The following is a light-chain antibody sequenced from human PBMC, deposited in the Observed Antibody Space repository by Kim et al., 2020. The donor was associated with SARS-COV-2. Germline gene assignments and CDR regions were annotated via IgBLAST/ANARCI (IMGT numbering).Light chain of an antibody. CDR1: QGIASD. CDR3: QQYNNWPPWT. Sequence: EIVMTQSPATLSVSPGERATLSCRASQGIASDLAWYQHKSGQPPRLLIYGASIRATGVPTRFRGSGSGTEFTLTINNLQSEDFGVYYCQQYNNWPPWTFGQGTKVDIK. J-gene: IGKJ1*01. V-gene: IGKV3-15*01. CDR2: GAS.